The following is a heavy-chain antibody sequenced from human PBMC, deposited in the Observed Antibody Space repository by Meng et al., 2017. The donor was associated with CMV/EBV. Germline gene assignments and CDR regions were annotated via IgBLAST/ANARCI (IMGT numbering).Heavy chain of an antibody. CDR1: GFTFSSYS. D-gene: IGHD6-13*01. V-gene: IGHV3-21*01. J-gene: IGHJ6*02. Sequence: GGSLRLSCAASGFTFSSYSMNWVRQAPGKGPEWVSSISSSSSYIYYADSVKGRFTISRDNAKNSLYLQMNNLRAEDTAVYYCAREAGYSSSWYDGGGDYYYYYGMDVWGQGTTVTVSS. CDR3: AREAGYSSSWYDGGGDYYYYYGMDV. CDR2: ISSSSSYI.